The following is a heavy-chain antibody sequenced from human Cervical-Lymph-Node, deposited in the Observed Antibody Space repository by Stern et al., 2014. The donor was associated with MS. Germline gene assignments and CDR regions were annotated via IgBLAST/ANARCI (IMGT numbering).Heavy chain of an antibody. Sequence: QLQLQESGPGLVKPSQTLSLTCTVSGGSISSGGYYWSWIRQHPGKGLEWIGYIYYSGSTYYNPSLKSRVTISVDTSKNQFSLKLSSVTAADTAVYYCARQYYYDSSGYYPKARAFDIWGQGTMVTVSS. J-gene: IGHJ3*02. CDR3: ARQYYYDSSGYYPKARAFDI. CDR2: IYYSGST. D-gene: IGHD3-22*01. V-gene: IGHV4-31*03. CDR1: GGSISSGGYY.